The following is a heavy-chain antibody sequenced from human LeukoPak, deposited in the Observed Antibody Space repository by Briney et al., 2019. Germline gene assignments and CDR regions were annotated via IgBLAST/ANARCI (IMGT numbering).Heavy chain of an antibody. Sequence: GGSLSLLCAASGFTLSHYCMHWVRQAPGKGLVWVSRIESDGGRTDYADSLKGRFTISRDNAKNTLYLEMNSLRAEDTAVYYCARVGHCRSTACLSDYWGQGTLVTVSS. D-gene: IGHD2-2*01. J-gene: IGHJ4*02. CDR3: ARVGHCRSTACLSDY. V-gene: IGHV3-74*01. CDR1: GFTLSHYC. CDR2: IESDGGRT.